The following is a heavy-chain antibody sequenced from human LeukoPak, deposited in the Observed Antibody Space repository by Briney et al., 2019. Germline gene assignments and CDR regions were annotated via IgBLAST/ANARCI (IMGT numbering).Heavy chain of an antibody. J-gene: IGHJ4*02. CDR2: ISYDGSNK. CDR1: GFTFSSYA. Sequence: GGSLRLSCAASGFTFSSYAMHWVRQAPGKGLEWVAVISYDGSNKYYADSVKGRFTISRDNSKNTLYLQMNSLRAEDTAVYYCARDMSQCFDYWGQGTLVTVSS. V-gene: IGHV3-30-3*01. D-gene: IGHD3-16*01. CDR3: ARDMSQCFDY.